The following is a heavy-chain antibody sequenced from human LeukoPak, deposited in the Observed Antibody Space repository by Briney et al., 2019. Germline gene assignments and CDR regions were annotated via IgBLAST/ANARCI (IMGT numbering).Heavy chain of an antibody. CDR3: AKDWNNWFDS. V-gene: IGHV3-30*18. Sequence: GGSLRLSCAASGFTFSNYGFHWVRQAPGKGLEWVALISFDGSKKYFADSVKGRFTLSRDNSKNTLYLQMNSLRGEDTAVYYCAKDWNNWFDSWGQGTLVTVS. CDR2: ISFDGSKK. CDR1: GFTFSNYG. J-gene: IGHJ5*01. D-gene: IGHD1-1*01.